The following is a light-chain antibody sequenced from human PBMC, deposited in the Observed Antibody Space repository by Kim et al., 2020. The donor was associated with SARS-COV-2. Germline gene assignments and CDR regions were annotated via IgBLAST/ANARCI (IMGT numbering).Light chain of an antibody. CDR1: QDISNY. Sequence: ASVGDRVTITCRASQDISNYLAWFQQRPGNPPKLLIYAASALQSGVPSRFSGSGSGTGFTLTISSLQPEDAATYYCQKYNSAPWTFGQGTKVDIK. CDR3: QKYNSAPWT. J-gene: IGKJ1*01. CDR2: AAS. V-gene: IGKV1-27*01.